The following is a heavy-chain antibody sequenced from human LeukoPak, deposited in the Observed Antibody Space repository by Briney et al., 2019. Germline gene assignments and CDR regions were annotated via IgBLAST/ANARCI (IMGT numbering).Heavy chain of an antibody. CDR2: IYPGDSDT. D-gene: IGHD3-10*01. J-gene: IGHJ4*02. CDR3: ARVWYYGSGSYGHNFDY. Sequence: GESLKISCKGSGYSFTRYWIGWVRPMPGKGLEWMGIIYPGDSDTRYSPSFQGQVTMSTDKSISTAYLQWSSLKASDTAMYYCARVWYYGSGSYGHNFDYWGQGTLVTVSS. V-gene: IGHV5-51*01. CDR1: GYSFTRYW.